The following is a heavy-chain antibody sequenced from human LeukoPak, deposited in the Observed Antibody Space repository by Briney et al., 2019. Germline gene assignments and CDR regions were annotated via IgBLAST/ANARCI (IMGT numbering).Heavy chain of an antibody. CDR3: TRVPRSGNHFDY. D-gene: IGHD1-26*01. CDR2: ISGSGTTI. CDR1: GFTFSNFG. J-gene: IGHJ4*02. Sequence: GGSLRLSCAASGFTFSNFGINWVRQAPGKGLEWVSYISGSGTTIYYTDSVQGRFTISRDNAKNSLYLQMNSLRAEDTAVYYCTRVPRSGNHFDYWGQGTLVTVSS. V-gene: IGHV3-48*03.